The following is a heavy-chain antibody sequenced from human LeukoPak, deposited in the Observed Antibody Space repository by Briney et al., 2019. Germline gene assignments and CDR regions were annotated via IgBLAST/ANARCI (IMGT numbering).Heavy chain of an antibody. Sequence: PSETLSLTCAVSGGSISSSPFYWGWIRQPPGKGLEWIGNIYYSGSAFYNPSLKSRVTISVDTSKNQFSLKLNSVTATDTAAYYCARHIRADRDFDFWGQGTLVTVSS. J-gene: IGHJ4*02. CDR2: IYYSGSA. CDR3: ARHIRADRDFDF. CDR1: GGSISSSPFY. D-gene: IGHD1-14*01. V-gene: IGHV4-39*01.